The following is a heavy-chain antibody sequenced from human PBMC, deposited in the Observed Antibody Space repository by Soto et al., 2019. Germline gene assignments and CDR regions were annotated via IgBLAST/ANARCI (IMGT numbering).Heavy chain of an antibody. D-gene: IGHD5-12*01. Sequence: EVQLVESGGGLVQPGGSLRLSCAASGFTFSSYWMSWVRQAPGKGLEWVANIKQDGSEKYYVDSVKGRFTISRDNAKNSLYLQMNSLRAEDTAVYYCARDAAPYSGYEYPDYWGQGTLVTVSS. CDR3: ARDAAPYSGYEYPDY. CDR2: IKQDGSEK. J-gene: IGHJ4*02. CDR1: GFTFSSYW. V-gene: IGHV3-7*01.